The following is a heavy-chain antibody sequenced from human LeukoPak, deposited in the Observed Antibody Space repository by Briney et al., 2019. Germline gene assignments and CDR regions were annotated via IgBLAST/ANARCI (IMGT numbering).Heavy chain of an antibody. CDR3: ARIRSSGSHFDY. D-gene: IGHD6-6*01. CDR2: IYYNGNT. CDR1: GDSIRSGLYY. Sequence: PSESLSLTCTVSGDSIRSGLYYWSWIRQQPGRGLEWIAFIYYNGNTYFNPSLKSRITISVDTSKNQFSLKLNSVTAADTAVYYSARIRSSGSHFDYWGQGTLVTVSS. J-gene: IGHJ4*02. V-gene: IGHV4-31*03.